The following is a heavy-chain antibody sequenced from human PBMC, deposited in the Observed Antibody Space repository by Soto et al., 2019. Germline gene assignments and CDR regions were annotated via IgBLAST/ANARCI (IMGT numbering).Heavy chain of an antibody. Sequence: QVPLVQSGAVVKKPGSSVKVSCKASGGTFSSYAISWVRQAPGQGLEWMGGIIPIFGTANYAQKFQGRVTITADESTSTAYMELSSLRSEDTAVYYCARYCSSTSCEYYYYYGMDVWGQGTTVTVSS. J-gene: IGHJ6*02. D-gene: IGHD2-2*01. CDR3: ARYCSSTSCEYYYYYGMDV. CDR2: IIPIFGTA. V-gene: IGHV1-69*01. CDR1: GGTFSSYA.